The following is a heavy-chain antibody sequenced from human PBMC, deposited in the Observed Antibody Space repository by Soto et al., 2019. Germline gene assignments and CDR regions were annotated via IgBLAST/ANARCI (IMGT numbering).Heavy chain of an antibody. D-gene: IGHD1-7*01. CDR3: ARGFHWNYAFDI. J-gene: IGHJ3*02. V-gene: IGHV1-18*01. CDR1: GYTFISYG. CDR2: ISGHNGDT. Sequence: PSVKVSCKAYGYTFISYGISWVRQAPGQGLEWMGWISGHNGDTKYAQKFQGRVTMTTDTSTSTAYMEVRSLRSDDTAVYYCARGFHWNYAFDIWGQGTMVTVSS.